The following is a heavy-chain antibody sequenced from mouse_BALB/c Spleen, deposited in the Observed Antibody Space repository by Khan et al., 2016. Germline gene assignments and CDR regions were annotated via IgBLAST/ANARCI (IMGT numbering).Heavy chain of an antibody. V-gene: IGHV4-1*02. D-gene: IGHD1-1*01. CDR1: GFDFSRYW. Sequence: EVKLLESGGGLVQPGGSLKLSCAASGFDFSRYWMSWVRQAPGKGLEWIGEINPDSSTINYTPSLTDKFIISRDNAKKTLYLQMSKVRSEDTALYYCARAGYYGYLAYWGQGTLVTVSA. CDR2: INPDSSTI. J-gene: IGHJ3*01. CDR3: ARAGYYGYLAY.